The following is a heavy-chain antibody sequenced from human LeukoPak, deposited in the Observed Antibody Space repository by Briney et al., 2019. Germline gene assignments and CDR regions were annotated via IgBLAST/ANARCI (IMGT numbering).Heavy chain of an antibody. J-gene: IGHJ5*02. CDR2: IYYSGST. CDR1: GGSISSSSYY. Sequence: PSETLSLTCTVSGGSISSSSYYWGWIRQPPGKGLEWIGSIYYSGSTYYNPSLKSRVTISVDTSKNQFSLKLSSVTAADTAVYYCARQMTTVTSRPHPGPWFDPWGQGTLVTVSS. D-gene: IGHD4-17*01. V-gene: IGHV4-39*07. CDR3: ARQMTTVTSRPHPGPWFDP.